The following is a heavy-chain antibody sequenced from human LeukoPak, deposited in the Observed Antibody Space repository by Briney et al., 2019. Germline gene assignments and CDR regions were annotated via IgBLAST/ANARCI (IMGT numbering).Heavy chain of an antibody. J-gene: IGHJ4*02. Sequence: EASVKVSCKASGYTFISYGISWVRQAPGQGLEWMGWISAYNGNTNYAQKLQGRVTMTTDTSTSTAYMELRSLRSDDTAVYYCARAVVPAATPYYFDYWGQGTLVTVSS. CDR1: GYTFISYG. V-gene: IGHV1-18*01. CDR2: ISAYNGNT. CDR3: ARAVVPAATPYYFDY. D-gene: IGHD2-2*01.